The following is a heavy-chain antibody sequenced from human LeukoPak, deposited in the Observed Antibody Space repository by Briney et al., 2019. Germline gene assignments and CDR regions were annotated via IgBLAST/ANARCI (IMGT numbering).Heavy chain of an antibody. J-gene: IGHJ3*02. Sequence: GGSLRLSCAASGFTFSSYAMSWVRQAPGKGLEWVSAISGSGGSTYYADSVKVRFTISRDNSKNTLYLQMNSLRAEDTAVYYCAKGAPGHYYDSSGYYRDDAFDIWGQGTMVTVSS. CDR3: AKGAPGHYYDSSGYYRDDAFDI. D-gene: IGHD3-22*01. V-gene: IGHV3-23*01. CDR1: GFTFSSYA. CDR2: ISGSGGST.